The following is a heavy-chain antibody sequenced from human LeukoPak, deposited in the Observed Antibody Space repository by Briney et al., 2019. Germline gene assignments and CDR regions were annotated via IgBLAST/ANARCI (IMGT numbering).Heavy chain of an antibody. Sequence: SETLSLTCTVSGGSIPSYYWSWIRQPAGKGLEWIGRIYPSGGTHYNPSLKSRVTMSGDTSKNQFSLKLSSVTAADTAVYYCARPYNSGWKGGFDYWGQGTLVTVSS. CDR3: ARPYNSGWKGGFDY. CDR2: IYPSGGT. D-gene: IGHD6-19*01. J-gene: IGHJ4*02. CDR1: GGSIPSYY. V-gene: IGHV4-4*07.